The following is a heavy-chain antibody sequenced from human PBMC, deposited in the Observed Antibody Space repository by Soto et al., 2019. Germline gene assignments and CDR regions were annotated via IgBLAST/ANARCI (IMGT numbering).Heavy chain of an antibody. Sequence: LSLTFAVYGGSFSGYYWSWIRQPPGKLLEWIGEINHSGSTNYNPSLKSRVTISVDTSKNQFSLKLSSVTAADTAVYYCARGGYMRLHCSSNSCYTAHARGFEPWGQGTLVSLSS. CDR3: ARGGYMRLHCSSNSCYTAHARGFEP. CDR1: GGSFSGYY. V-gene: IGHV4-34*01. J-gene: IGHJ5*02. D-gene: IGHD2-2*02. CDR2: INHSGST.